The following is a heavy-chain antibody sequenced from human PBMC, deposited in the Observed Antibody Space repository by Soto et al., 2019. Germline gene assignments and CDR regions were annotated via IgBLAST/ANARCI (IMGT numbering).Heavy chain of an antibody. CDR2: IYYSGST. CDR3: AGGLLRFLEGGRWEFFDY. Sequence: SETLSLTCTVSGGSISSGGYYWSWIRQHPGKGLEWIGYIYYSGSTYYNPSLKSRVTISVDTSKNQLSLKLSSVTAADTAVYYCAGGLLRFLEGGRWEFFDYWGQGTLVTVSS. D-gene: IGHD3-3*01. J-gene: IGHJ4*02. CDR1: GGSISSGGYY. V-gene: IGHV4-31*03.